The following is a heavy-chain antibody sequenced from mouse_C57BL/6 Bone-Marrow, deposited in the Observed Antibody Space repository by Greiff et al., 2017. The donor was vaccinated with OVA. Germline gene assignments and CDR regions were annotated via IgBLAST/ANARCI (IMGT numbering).Heavy chain of an antibody. CDR2: ISSGGDYI. CDR3: TRVHYYGSSPYYYAMYY. J-gene: IGHJ4*01. V-gene: IGHV5-9-1*02. CDR1: GFTFSSYA. Sequence: EVQLVESGEGLVKPGGSLKLSCAASGFTFSSYAMSWVRQTPEKRLEWVAYISSGGDYIYYADTVTGRFTISRDNASNTLYLQMISLKSDDTDMYYCTRVHYYGSSPYYYAMYYWGQGTSVTVSS. D-gene: IGHD1-1*01.